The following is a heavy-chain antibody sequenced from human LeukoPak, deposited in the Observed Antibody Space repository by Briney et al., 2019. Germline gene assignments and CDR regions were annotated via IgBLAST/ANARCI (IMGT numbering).Heavy chain of an antibody. CDR1: GFTFNTYT. CDR2: ITASSTAI. J-gene: IGHJ4*02. D-gene: IGHD3-9*01. Sequence: GGSLRLSCAASGFTFNTYTMNWVRQAPGEGLEWVSSITASSTAIYSADSVKGRFTISRDNAKTLLYLQMNSLRAEDTAVYYCARTYYDILTGYNPYFDYWGKGILVTVSS. CDR3: ARTYYDILTGYNPYFDY. V-gene: IGHV3-21*01.